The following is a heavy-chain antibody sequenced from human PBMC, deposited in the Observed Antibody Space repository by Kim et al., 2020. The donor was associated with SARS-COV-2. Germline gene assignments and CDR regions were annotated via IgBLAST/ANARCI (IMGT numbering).Heavy chain of an antibody. J-gene: IGHJ5*02. CDR3: AKGSTGSGYSSADH. Sequence: GGSLRLSCAASGFTFSRYGLHWVRQAPGKGLEWLAVISHDESEKFYADSVKGRFTISRDTSNSMLYLEMKSLKTEDTAVYFCAKGSTGSGYSSADHWGQGTLVTVSP. CDR2: ISHDESEK. CDR1: GFTFSRYG. D-gene: IGHD5-12*01. V-gene: IGHV3-30*18.